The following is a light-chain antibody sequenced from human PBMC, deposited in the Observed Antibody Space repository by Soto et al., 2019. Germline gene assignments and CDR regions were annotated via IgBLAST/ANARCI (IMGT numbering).Light chain of an antibody. CDR1: QSISSW. CDR3: QQYNRYT. V-gene: IGKV1-5*03. CDR2: KAS. J-gene: IGKJ2*01. Sequence: DIQMTQSPSTLSASVGDRVTITCRASQSISSWLAWYQQKPGKAPKLLIYKASSLDSGVPSSFSGSGSGTEFTLTISSLQPDDFATYYCQQYNRYTFGQGTKLEIK.